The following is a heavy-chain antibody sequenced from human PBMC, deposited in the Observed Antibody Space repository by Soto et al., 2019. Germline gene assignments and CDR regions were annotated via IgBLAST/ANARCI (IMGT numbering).Heavy chain of an antibody. D-gene: IGHD5-18*01. CDR2: INHSGST. CDR3: AREAVGLLIP. V-gene: IGHV4-34*01. Sequence: QVQLQQWGAGLLKPSETLSLTCAVYGGSFSGYYWSWIRQPPGKGLEWIGEINHSGSTNYNPSLKSRVTISVDTSKNQFSLKLSSVTAADTAVYYCAREAVGLLIPWGQGTLVTVSS. J-gene: IGHJ5*02. CDR1: GGSFSGYY.